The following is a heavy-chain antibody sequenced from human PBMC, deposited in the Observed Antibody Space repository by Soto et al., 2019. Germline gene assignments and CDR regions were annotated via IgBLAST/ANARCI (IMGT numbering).Heavy chain of an antibody. J-gene: IGHJ4*02. V-gene: IGHV3-9*01. Sequence: ESVGGLVQPGRSLRLSCAASGFTFDDYAMHWVRQAPGKGLEWVSGISWNSGSIGYADSVKGRFTISRDNAKNSLYLQMNSLRAEDTALYYCAKDGGVRGVIIGYFDYWGQGTLVTVSS. CDR2: ISWNSGSI. CDR3: AKDGGVRGVIIGYFDY. CDR1: GFTFDDYA. D-gene: IGHD3-10*01.